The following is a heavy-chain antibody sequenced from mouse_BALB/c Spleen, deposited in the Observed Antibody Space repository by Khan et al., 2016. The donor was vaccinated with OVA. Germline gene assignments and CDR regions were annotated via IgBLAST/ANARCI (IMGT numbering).Heavy chain of an antibody. J-gene: IGHJ2*01. D-gene: IGHD1-3*01. V-gene: IGHV2-9*02. CDR3: ARLEDI. Sequence: QVQLKESGPGLVAPSQSLSITCTVSGFSLTSYGVHWVRQPPGKGLEWLGVIWAGGSTNYNSALMSRRSIRKDNSKSQVLVKKNSPQTDDTAMYYCARLEDIWGQGTTLTVSS. CDR2: IWAGGST. CDR1: GFSLTSYG.